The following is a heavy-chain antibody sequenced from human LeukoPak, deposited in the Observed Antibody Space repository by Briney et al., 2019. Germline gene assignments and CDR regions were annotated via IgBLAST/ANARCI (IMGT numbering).Heavy chain of an antibody. D-gene: IGHD3-22*01. CDR1: GYTFTTYG. V-gene: IGHV1-18*01. CDR2: ISAYKGNT. Sequence: ASVKVSCKASGYTFTTYGISWVRPAPGQGLEWVGWISAYKGNTNYAQKLQGRVTMTTETSTSTAYMALRSLRSDDTAVYYCARQHSSGYYSPHYYYGMDVWGQGTTVTVSS. CDR3: ARQHSSGYYSPHYYYGMDV. J-gene: IGHJ6*02.